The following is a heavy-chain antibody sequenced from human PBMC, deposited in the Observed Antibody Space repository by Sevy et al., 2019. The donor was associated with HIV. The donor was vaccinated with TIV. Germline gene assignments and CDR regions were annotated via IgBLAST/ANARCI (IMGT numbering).Heavy chain of an antibody. V-gene: IGHV3-23*01. D-gene: IGHD3-22*01. Sequence: GGSLRLSCAVSGFSFDSYGMTWVRQAPGKGLEWVSGISGSGTRTYYADSVKGRFSISRDNSKNRLYLQMNSLGSKDKAIYYCANGGGHYDPDEIGYYFYYYNMDVWGKGTTVTVSS. J-gene: IGHJ6*03. CDR3: ANGGGHYDPDEIGYYFYYYNMDV. CDR1: GFSFDSYG. CDR2: ISGSGTRT.